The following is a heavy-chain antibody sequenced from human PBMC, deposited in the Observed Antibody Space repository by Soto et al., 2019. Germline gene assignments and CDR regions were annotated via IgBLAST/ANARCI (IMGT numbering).Heavy chain of an antibody. CDR1: GFSFSAYA. D-gene: IGHD3-22*01. V-gene: IGHV3-21*01. CDR2: ISSSSSSI. Sequence: GSLRLSCAASGFSFSAYAMNWVRQAPGKGLEWVLSISSSSSSIYYADSVKGRFTISRDNAKTSLYLHMNSLRAEDTAVYYCARADYVEGSVYYFSGWFDPWAQGSLVTVAS. J-gene: IGHJ5*02. CDR3: ARADYVEGSVYYFSGWFDP.